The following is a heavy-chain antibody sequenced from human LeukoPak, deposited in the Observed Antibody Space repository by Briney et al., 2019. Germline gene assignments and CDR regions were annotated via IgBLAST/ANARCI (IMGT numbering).Heavy chain of an antibody. CDR1: GFTFNNYW. D-gene: IGHD4-23*01. CDR3: ATDWKVGTWDPRFDY. Sequence: GGSLRLSCAASGFTFNNYWMMWVRQAPGKGLEWVANIREDGSEKNYVDSVKGRFTISRDNAKISLYLQMNSLRVEDTAVYYCATDWKVGTWDPRFDYWGQGTLVTVSS. CDR2: IREDGSEK. V-gene: IGHV3-7*01. J-gene: IGHJ4*02.